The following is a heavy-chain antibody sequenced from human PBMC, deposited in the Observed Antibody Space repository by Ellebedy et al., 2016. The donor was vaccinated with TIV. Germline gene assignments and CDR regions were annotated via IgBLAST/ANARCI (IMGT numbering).Heavy chain of an antibody. V-gene: IGHV3-23*01. CDR1: GFTFSIYA. D-gene: IGHD6-13*01. CDR3: AKRAAAAGDYHYYGMDV. Sequence: PGGSLRLSCAASGFTFSIYAMTWVRQAPGKGLEWVSGLSGSGGNTFYADSVKGRFTISRDNSKNTVYLQMNSLRAEDTAVYYWAKRAAAAGDYHYYGMDVWGQGTTVTVSS. CDR2: LSGSGGNT. J-gene: IGHJ6*02.